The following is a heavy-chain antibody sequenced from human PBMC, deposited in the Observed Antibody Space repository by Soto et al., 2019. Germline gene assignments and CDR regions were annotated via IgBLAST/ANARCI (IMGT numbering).Heavy chain of an antibody. Sequence: QVQLQESGPGLVKPSQTLSLTCTVSGGSISSGGYYWSWIRQHPGKGLEWIGYIYYSGSTYYNPSLKSRVTISVVTSKNQFSLKPSSVTAADTAVYYCARGAMITFGGVIVYYYYYGMDVWGQGTTVTVSS. D-gene: IGHD3-16*02. CDR1: GGSISSGGYY. CDR2: IYYSGST. V-gene: IGHV4-31*03. J-gene: IGHJ6*02. CDR3: ARGAMITFGGVIVYYYYYGMDV.